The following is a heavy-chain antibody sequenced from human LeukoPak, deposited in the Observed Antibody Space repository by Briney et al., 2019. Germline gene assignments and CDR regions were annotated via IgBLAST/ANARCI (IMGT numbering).Heavy chain of an antibody. CDR2: FDPEDGET. Sequence: GASVKVSCKVSGYTLTELSMHWVRQAPGKGLEWMEGFDPEDGETIYAQKFQGRVTMTEDTSTDTAYMELSSLRSEDTAVYYCATDDNSGSYYYGMDVWGQGTTVTVSS. J-gene: IGHJ6*02. V-gene: IGHV1-24*01. D-gene: IGHD1-26*01. CDR3: ATDDNSGSYYYGMDV. CDR1: GYTLTELS.